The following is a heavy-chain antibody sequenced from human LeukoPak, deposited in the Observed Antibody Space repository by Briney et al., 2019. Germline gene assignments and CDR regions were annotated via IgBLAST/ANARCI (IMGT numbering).Heavy chain of an antibody. D-gene: IGHD2/OR15-2a*01. J-gene: IGHJ4*02. V-gene: IGHV4-59*01. CDR1: GGSINGYY. CDR2: VYYSGSI. Sequence: SETLSLTCTVSGGSINGYYWSWIRQPPGKGLEWIGNVYYSGSINYNPSLKSRITISVDTPKNVFSLSLSSVTAADTAVYYCARAGKNSRTYDFWGRGTLVTVSS. CDR3: ARAGKNSRTYDF.